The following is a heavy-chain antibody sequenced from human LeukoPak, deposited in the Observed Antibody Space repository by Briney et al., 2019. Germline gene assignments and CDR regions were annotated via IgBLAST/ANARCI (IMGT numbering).Heavy chain of an antibody. CDR3: ARESHVSREDS. D-gene: IGHD1-26*01. Sequence: SETLSLTCTVSGGSVSSGSYYWSWIRQPPGKGLEWIGYIYYSGSTNYNPSLKSRVTISVDTSKNQFSLKLSSVTAADTAVYYCARESHVSREDSWGQGTLVTVSS. J-gene: IGHJ4*02. CDR1: GGSVSSGSYY. CDR2: IYYSGST. V-gene: IGHV4-61*01.